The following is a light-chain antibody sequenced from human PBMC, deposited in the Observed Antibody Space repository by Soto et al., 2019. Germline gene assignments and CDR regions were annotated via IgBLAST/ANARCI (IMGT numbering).Light chain of an antibody. V-gene: IGKV3-20*01. CDR3: QQYASSPLT. Sequence: EIELTQSPGTLSLSPGERATLSCRASQSVSSSYLAWYQQKPGQAPRLLIYDASSRATGIPDRFSGSGSGTDFTLTISRLQPEDFAVYYCQQYASSPLTCGGGTKVELK. J-gene: IGKJ4*01. CDR2: DAS. CDR1: QSVSSSY.